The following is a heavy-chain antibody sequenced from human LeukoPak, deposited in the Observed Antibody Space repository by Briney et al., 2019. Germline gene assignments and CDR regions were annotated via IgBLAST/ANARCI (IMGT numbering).Heavy chain of an antibody. J-gene: IGHJ4*02. Sequence: GGSLRLSCAASGFTFSSYSMNRVRQAPGKGLEWVSSISSTSTYIYYADSVKGRFTISRDNAKNSLYLQMNSLRAEDTAVYYCARIHIAVAGITDYWGQGTLVTVSS. CDR1: GFTFSSYS. CDR3: ARIHIAVAGITDY. V-gene: IGHV3-21*01. D-gene: IGHD6-19*01. CDR2: ISSTSTYI.